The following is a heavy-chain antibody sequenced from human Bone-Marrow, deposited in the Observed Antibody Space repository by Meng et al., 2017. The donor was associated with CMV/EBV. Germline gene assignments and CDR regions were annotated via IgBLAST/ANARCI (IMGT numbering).Heavy chain of an antibody. V-gene: IGHV3-21*01. Sequence: GESLKISCAASGFTFSSYAMHWVRQAPGKGLEWVSSISSSSSYIYYADSVKGRFTISRDNAKNSLYLQMNSLRAEDTAVYYCARDKRAHYDYVWGSYRRNDAFDIWGQGTMVTVSS. CDR3: ARDKRAHYDYVWGSYRRNDAFDI. CDR1: GFTFSSYA. D-gene: IGHD3-16*02. CDR2: ISSSSSYI. J-gene: IGHJ3*02.